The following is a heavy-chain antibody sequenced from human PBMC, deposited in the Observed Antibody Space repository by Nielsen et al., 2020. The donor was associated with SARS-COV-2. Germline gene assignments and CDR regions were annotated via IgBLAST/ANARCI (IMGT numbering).Heavy chain of an antibody. CDR3: ATPITVDYFDY. Sequence: ASVKVSCKASGDTFPIDNIHLLRQAPGQGLEWIGIINLSAGSTDSAQKFKGRVTMTRDTSASTVYLALTSLKSEDTAVYYCATPITVDYFDYWGQGTLVTVSS. CDR1: GDTFPIDN. CDR2: INLSAGST. V-gene: IGHV1-46*01. J-gene: IGHJ4*02.